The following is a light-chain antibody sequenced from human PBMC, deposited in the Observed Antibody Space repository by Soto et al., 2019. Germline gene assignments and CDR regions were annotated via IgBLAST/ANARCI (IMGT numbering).Light chain of an antibody. Sequence: EIVLTQSPGTLSLSPGERATLSCRASQSVSSTYLAWYQHKPGQAPRLLIYGASSRATGIPDRFSGGGSGTDFTLSISRLEPEDFAVYYCQHYDESPWTFGQGTKVDIK. CDR1: QSVSSTY. CDR3: QHYDESPWT. V-gene: IGKV3-20*01. CDR2: GAS. J-gene: IGKJ1*01.